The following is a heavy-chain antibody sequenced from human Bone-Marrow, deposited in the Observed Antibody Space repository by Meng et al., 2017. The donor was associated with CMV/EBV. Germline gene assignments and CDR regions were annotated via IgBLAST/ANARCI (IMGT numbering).Heavy chain of an antibody. CDR2: ISYDGSNK. V-gene: IGHV3-30*04. J-gene: IGHJ4*02. CDR3: ARDAASMVGGVMGY. D-gene: IGHD3-10*01. CDR1: GFTFSSYA. Sequence: GESLKIPCAAAGFTFSSYAMHWVRQAPGKGLEWVAVISYDGSNKYYADSVKGRFTISRDNSKNTLYLQMNSLRAEDTAVYYCARDAASMVGGVMGYWGQGTLVTVSS.